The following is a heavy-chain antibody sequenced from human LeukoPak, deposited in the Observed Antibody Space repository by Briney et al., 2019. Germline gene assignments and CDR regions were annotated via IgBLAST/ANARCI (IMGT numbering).Heavy chain of an antibody. CDR1: RFTFSSPT. J-gene: IGHJ4*02. CDR2: IVVGIGYT. Sequence: EASVTVSFKASRFTFSSPTVQWVRQARGQRLEWIGWIVVGIGYTNYAQKFQERVTFTGDMSTGTVYMELSSLRSEDTAVYYCARGYGYRDSSSWYVPGYWGQGTLVTVSS. D-gene: IGHD6-13*01. CDR3: ARGYGYRDSSSWYVPGY. V-gene: IGHV1-58*01.